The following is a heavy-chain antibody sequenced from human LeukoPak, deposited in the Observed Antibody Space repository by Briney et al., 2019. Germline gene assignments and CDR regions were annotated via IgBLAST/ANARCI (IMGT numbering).Heavy chain of an antibody. Sequence: VKVSCKASGYTFTGYYMHWVRQAPGQGLVWMGWINPNSGGTNYAQKFQGRVTMTRDTSISTAYMELRSLRSDDTAVYYCARVPSYDSSGYYPWEHWGQGTLVTVSS. CDR1: GYTFTGYY. CDR2: INPNSGGT. J-gene: IGHJ1*01. D-gene: IGHD3-22*01. V-gene: IGHV1-2*02. CDR3: ARVPSYDSSGYYPWEH.